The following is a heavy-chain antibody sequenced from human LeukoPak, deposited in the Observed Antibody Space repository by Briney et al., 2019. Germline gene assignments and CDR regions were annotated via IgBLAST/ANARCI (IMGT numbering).Heavy chain of an antibody. Sequence: PGGSLRLSCAASGFTFSSYVMHWVRQAPGKGLEWVAIISYDGSNEYYADSVKGRFTISRDNSKNTLYLQMNSLRAEDTAVYYCAKDARAYQLLITIADYWGQGTLVTVSS. CDR2: ISYDGSNE. J-gene: IGHJ4*02. CDR3: AKDARAYQLLITIADY. D-gene: IGHD2-2*01. CDR1: GFTFSSYV. V-gene: IGHV3-30*04.